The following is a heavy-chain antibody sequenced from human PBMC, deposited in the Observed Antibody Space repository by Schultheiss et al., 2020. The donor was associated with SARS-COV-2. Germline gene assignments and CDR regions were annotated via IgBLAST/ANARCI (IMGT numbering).Heavy chain of an antibody. CDR2: IDHSGST. CDR1: GGSISSYY. Sequence: SQTLSLTCPVSGGSISSYYWSWIRQPPGKGLEWIGSIDHSGSTNSNPSLKSRVTISVDTSKNQFSLKLSSVTAADTAVYYCARVWTYYDFWSGLDYWGQGTLVTVSS. J-gene: IGHJ4*02. V-gene: IGHV4-59*08. D-gene: IGHD3-3*01. CDR3: ARVWTYYDFWSGLDY.